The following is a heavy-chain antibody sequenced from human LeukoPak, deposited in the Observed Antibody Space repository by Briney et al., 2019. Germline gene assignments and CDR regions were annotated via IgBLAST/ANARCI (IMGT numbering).Heavy chain of an antibody. Sequence: SQTLSLTCAISGDSVSSNSAAWNWIRQSPSRGLEWLGRTYYRSKWYNDYAVSVKSRITINPDTSKNQFSLQLNSVTPEDTAVYYCARDYDSSGYYYGSNYFDYWGQGTLVTVSS. J-gene: IGHJ4*02. CDR1: GDSVSSNSAA. CDR2: TYYRSKWYN. D-gene: IGHD3-22*01. V-gene: IGHV6-1*01. CDR3: ARDYDSSGYYYGSNYFDY.